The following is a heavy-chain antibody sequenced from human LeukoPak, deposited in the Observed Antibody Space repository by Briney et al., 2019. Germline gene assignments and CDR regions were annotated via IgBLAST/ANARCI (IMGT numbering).Heavy chain of an antibody. J-gene: IGHJ6*03. Sequence: ASVKVSCKASGDTLTGYYMHWMRQAPGQGLEYMGWLNINSGGAKSAQNFQGRVTMTRDTSISTAYMELSRLRSDDTAVYYCAREVVPAATYMDVWGKGTTVTISS. V-gene: IGHV1-2*02. CDR3: AREVVPAATYMDV. CDR2: LNINSGGA. CDR1: GDTLTGYY. D-gene: IGHD2-2*01.